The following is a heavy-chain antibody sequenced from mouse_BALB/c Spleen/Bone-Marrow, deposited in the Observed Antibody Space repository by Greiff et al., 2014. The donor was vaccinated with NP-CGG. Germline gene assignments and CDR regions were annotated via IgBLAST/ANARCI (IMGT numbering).Heavy chain of an antibody. V-gene: IGHV1S29*02. Sequence: EVKLMESGPELVKPGASVKISCKASGYTFTDYNMHWVKQSHGKSLEWIGYIYPYNGGTGYNQKFKSKATLTVDNSSSTAYMELRSLTSEDSAVYYCARYGSSPYYAMDYWGQGPSVTVSS. J-gene: IGHJ4*01. D-gene: IGHD1-1*01. CDR2: IYPYNGGT. CDR3: ARYGSSPYYAMDY. CDR1: GYTFTDYN.